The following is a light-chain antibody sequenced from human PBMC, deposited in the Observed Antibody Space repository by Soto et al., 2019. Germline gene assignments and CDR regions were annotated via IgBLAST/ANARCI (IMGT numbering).Light chain of an antibody. CDR1: QSISTH. J-gene: IGKJ1*01. CDR3: HQSYTAWWT. V-gene: IGKV1-39*01. Sequence: DIQMTQSPSSLSASVGDRVSITCRASQSISTHLSWYQQKPGKAPKLLIYAASSLQSWVPSRFTGSGSGTDFTLTISSLQPEDFATYYCHQSYTAWWTFGQGTKVEIK. CDR2: AAS.